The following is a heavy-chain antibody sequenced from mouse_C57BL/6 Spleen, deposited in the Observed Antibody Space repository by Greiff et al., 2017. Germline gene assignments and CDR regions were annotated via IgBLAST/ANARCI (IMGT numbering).Heavy chain of an antibody. J-gene: IGHJ1*03. CDR3: SREGNYVWYFDV. Sequence: EVQLQQSGAELVTPGASVKLSCTVSGFNIKDYYMHWVKQRTEQGLEWIGRIDPEDGDTKYAPKLQGTATITADPSSNTAYLQLSSRTSEDTAVCYCSREGNYVWYFDVWGTGTTVTVSS. CDR1: GFNIKDYY. V-gene: IGHV14-2*01. D-gene: IGHD2-1*01. CDR2: IDPEDGDT.